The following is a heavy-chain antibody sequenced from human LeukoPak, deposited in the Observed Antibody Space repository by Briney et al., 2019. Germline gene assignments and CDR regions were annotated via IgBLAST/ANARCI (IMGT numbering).Heavy chain of an antibody. J-gene: IGHJ4*02. V-gene: IGHV3-53*01. D-gene: IGHD3-10*01. CDR1: GFTVSSNY. Sequence: PGGSLRLSCAASGFTVSSNYMNWVRQAPGKGLEWVSVIYSGGSTYYADSVRGRFTISRDNSKNTLYLQMNSLRAEDTAVYYCARDLPSPWFGYDYWGQGTLVTVSS. CDR3: ARDLPSPWFGYDY. CDR2: IYSGGST.